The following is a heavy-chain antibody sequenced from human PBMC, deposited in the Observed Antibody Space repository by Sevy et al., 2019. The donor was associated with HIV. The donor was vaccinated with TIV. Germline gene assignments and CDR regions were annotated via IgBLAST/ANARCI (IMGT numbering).Heavy chain of an antibody. J-gene: IGHJ4*02. CDR2: IYYSGGT. Sequence: SETLSLTCTVSGDSISTYYWNWIRQTPRKRLELIGYIYYSGGTNYNPSLKSRVTISVDTSKNQFSLKLSSVTAADTAVYYCARGRYSYGYWREFDYWGQGTLVTVSS. CDR1: GDSISTYY. CDR3: ARGRYSYGYWREFDY. V-gene: IGHV4-59*01. D-gene: IGHD5-18*01.